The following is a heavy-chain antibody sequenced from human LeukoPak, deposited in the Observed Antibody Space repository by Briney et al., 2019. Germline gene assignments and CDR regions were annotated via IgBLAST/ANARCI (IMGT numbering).Heavy chain of an antibody. Sequence: SGTLSLTCTVSGGSIGPYYWRWLRQPAGKALEWIGRSYTTGSTNYNPSLKSRVTMSLDTSKNQFSLKLSSVTAADTAVYYCARSGGSGFQLDSWGQGILVTVSS. CDR1: GGSIGPYY. D-gene: IGHD3-16*01. CDR2: SYTTGST. CDR3: ARSGGSGFQLDS. V-gene: IGHV4-4*07. J-gene: IGHJ4*02.